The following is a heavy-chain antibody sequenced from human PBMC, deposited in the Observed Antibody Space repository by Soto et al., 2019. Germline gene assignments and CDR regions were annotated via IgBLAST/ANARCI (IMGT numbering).Heavy chain of an antibody. V-gene: IGHV4-34*01. Sequence: PSETLSLTCAVYGGSFSGYYWSWIRQPPGKGLEWIGEINHSGSTNYNPSLKSRVTISVDTSKNQSSLKLSSVAAADTAVYYCARRGFAPTYCSSTSCHTDYYYYYYMDVWGKGTTVTVSS. CDR3: ARRGFAPTYCSSTSCHTDYYYYYYMDV. CDR1: GGSFSGYY. J-gene: IGHJ6*03. D-gene: IGHD2-2*02. CDR2: INHSGST.